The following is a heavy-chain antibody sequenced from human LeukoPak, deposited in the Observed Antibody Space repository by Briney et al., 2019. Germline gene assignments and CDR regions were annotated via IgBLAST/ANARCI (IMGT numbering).Heavy chain of an antibody. J-gene: IGHJ6*02. CDR1: GFTFSTCA. V-gene: IGHV3-23*01. Sequence: GGSLRLSCAASGFTFSTCAMSWVRQAPGKGLEWVSGISGTTSGTYYADSVKGRFTISRDNSKNTLFLQVNSLRAEDTAVYYCAKVRTYFYHGLDLWGQGTTVTVSS. D-gene: IGHD1-14*01. CDR2: ISGTTSGT. CDR3: AKVRTYFYHGLDL.